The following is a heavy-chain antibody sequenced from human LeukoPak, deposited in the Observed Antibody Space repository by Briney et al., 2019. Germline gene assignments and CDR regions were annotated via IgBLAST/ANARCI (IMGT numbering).Heavy chain of an antibody. CDR2: IYYSGST. Sequence: SETLSLTCTVSGGYISSYYWSWIRQPPGKGLEWIGYIYYSGSTNYNPSLKSRVTISVDTSKNQFSLKLSSVTAADTAVYYCARYSGYDQKSFDYWGQGILVTVSS. CDR3: ARYSGYDQKSFDY. J-gene: IGHJ4*02. V-gene: IGHV4-59*01. CDR1: GGYISSYY. D-gene: IGHD5-12*01.